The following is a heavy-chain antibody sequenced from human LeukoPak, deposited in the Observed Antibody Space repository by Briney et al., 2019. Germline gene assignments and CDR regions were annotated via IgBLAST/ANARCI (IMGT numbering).Heavy chain of an antibody. CDR3: ARDVGCSSTSCSHFDY. Sequence: ASVKVSCKASGYTFTSYGISWVRQAPEQGLEWMGWISAYNGNTNYAQKLQGRVTMTTDTSTSTAYMELRSLRSDDTAVYYCARDVGCSSTSCSHFDYWGQGTLVTVSS. V-gene: IGHV1-18*01. D-gene: IGHD2-2*01. J-gene: IGHJ4*02. CDR1: GYTFTSYG. CDR2: ISAYNGNT.